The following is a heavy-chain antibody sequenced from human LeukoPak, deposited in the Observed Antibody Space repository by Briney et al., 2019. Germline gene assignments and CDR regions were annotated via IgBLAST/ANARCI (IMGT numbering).Heavy chain of an antibody. CDR2: INPNSGGT. D-gene: IGHD3-22*01. CDR3: APAEYYYDSSGPFDY. V-gene: IGHV1-2*02. J-gene: IGHJ4*02. Sequence: ASVKVSCKASGYTFTSYYMHWVRQAPGQGLEWMGWINPNSGGTNYAQKFQGRVTMTRDTSISTAYMELSRLRSDDTAVYYCAPAEYYYDSSGPFDYWGQGTLVTVSS. CDR1: GYTFTSYY.